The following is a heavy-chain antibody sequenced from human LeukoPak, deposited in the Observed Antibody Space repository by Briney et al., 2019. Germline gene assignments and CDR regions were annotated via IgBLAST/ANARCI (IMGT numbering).Heavy chain of an antibody. D-gene: IGHD2-15*01. V-gene: IGHV3-23*01. Sequence: GGSLRLSCAASGFTFSSYAMSWVRQAPGKGLEWVSAISGSGGSTYYADSVKGRFTISRDNSKKTLYLQMNSPRAEDTAVYYCAKYSLQAFDIWGQGTMVTVSS. J-gene: IGHJ3*02. CDR1: GFTFSSYA. CDR2: ISGSGGST. CDR3: AKYSLQAFDI.